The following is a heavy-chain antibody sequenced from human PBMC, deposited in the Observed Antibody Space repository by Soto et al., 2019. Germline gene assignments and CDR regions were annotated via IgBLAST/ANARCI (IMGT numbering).Heavy chain of an antibody. CDR2: IWYDGSNK. V-gene: IGHV3-33*01. CDR1: GFTFSSYG. CDR3: ARDPLPYYDFWSGYGLGGWFDP. J-gene: IGHJ5*02. Sequence: GGSLRLSCAASGFTFSSYGMHWVRQAPGKGLEWVAVIWYDGSNKYYADSVKGRFTISRDNSKNTLYLQMNSLRAEDTAVYYCARDPLPYYDFWSGYGLGGWFDPWGQGTPGHRLL. D-gene: IGHD3-3*01.